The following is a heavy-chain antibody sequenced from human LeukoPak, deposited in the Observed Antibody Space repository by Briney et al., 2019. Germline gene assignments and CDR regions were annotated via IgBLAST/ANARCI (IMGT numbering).Heavy chain of an antibody. CDR2: INHSGST. J-gene: IGHJ3*02. D-gene: IGHD3-9*01. Sequence: SETLSLTCAVYGGSFSGYYWSWIRQPPGKGLEWIGEINHSGSTNYNPSLKSRVTISVDTSKNQFSLKLSSVTAADTAVYYCARTPTYYDILTGYFRAFDIWGQGTMVTVSS. V-gene: IGHV4-34*01. CDR3: ARTPTYYDILTGYFRAFDI. CDR1: GGSFSGYY.